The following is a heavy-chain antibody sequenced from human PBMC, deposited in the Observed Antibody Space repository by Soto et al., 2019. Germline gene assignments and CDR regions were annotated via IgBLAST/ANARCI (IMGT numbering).Heavy chain of an antibody. CDR1: GFTFSSYS. V-gene: IGHV3-23*01. J-gene: IGHJ4*02. D-gene: IGHD6-13*01. CDR3: AKAPTAAGTYWVDY. Sequence: LRLSCAASGFTFSSYSMSSVRQAPGKALEWVSTIGGSGITPYYADSVKGRFTISRDNSKNTLYLQMNSLRAEDTAVYYCAKAPTAAGTYWVDYWGQGTLVTVSS. CDR2: IGGSGITP.